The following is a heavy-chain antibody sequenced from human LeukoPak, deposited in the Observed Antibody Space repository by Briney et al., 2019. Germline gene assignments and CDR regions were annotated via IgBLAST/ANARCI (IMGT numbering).Heavy chain of an antibody. CDR1: GLTFSSYW. CDR3: ASLSSGWTFDF. D-gene: IGHD6-19*01. V-gene: IGHV3-7*01. Sequence: QPGGSLRLSCAASGLTFSSYWMSWVRQAPGKGLEWVANIKQDGSEKYYVDSVKGRLTISRDNAKNSLYLQMNSLRAEDTAVYYCASLSSGWTFDFWGQGTLVTVSS. CDR2: IKQDGSEK. J-gene: IGHJ4*02.